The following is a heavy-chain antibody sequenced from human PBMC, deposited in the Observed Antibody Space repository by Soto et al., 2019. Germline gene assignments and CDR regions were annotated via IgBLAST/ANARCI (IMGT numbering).Heavy chain of an antibody. Sequence: ASVKFSCKASGYTFISFGISWVRQAPGQVLECMVWIGADNGNTNXXXKLHVRFXXTTDTSTTTAXMGLSXLTSDDTGVYYCARDMIALTGIGLVWDYWGQGTLVXVSS. CDR2: IGADNGNT. V-gene: IGHV1-18*01. CDR1: GYTFISFG. D-gene: IGHD6-19*01. CDR3: ARDMIALTGIGLVWDY. J-gene: IGHJ4*02.